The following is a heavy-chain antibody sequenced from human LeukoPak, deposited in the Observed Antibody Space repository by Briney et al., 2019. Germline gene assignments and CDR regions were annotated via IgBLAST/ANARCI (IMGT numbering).Heavy chain of an antibody. J-gene: IGHJ5*02. V-gene: IGHV1-24*01. D-gene: IGHD6-19*01. CDR2: FDPEDGET. CDR1: GYTLTELS. CDR3: ATEAGYSSGWYLYWFDP. Sequence: ASVKVSCKVSGYTLTELSMHWVRQAPGKGLEWMGGFDPEDGETIYAQKFQGRVTMTEDTSTDTAYMELSSLRSEDTAMYYCATEAGYSSGWYLYWFDPWGQGTLVTVSS.